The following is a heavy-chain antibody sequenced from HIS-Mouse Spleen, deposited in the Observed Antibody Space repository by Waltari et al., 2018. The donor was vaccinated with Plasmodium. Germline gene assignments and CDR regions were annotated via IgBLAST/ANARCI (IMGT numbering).Heavy chain of an antibody. V-gene: IGHV3-48*01. CDR2: ISSSSSTI. D-gene: IGHD1-26*01. J-gene: IGHJ5*02. CDR3: ARVNSGSYYWFDP. Sequence: EVQLVESGGGLVQPGGSLRLSCAASGFTFSSYRLTWVRQAPGKGLEWVSYISSSSSTIYYADSVKGRFTISRDNAKNSLYLQMNSLRAEDTAVYYCARVNSGSYYWFDPWGQGTLVTVSS. CDR1: GFTFSSYR.